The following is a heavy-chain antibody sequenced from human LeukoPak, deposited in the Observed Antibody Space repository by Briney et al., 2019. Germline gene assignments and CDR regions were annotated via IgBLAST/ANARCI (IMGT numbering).Heavy chain of an antibody. CDR3: TQGLL. CDR2: ISGSGGST. D-gene: IGHD3-22*01. Sequence: GGSLRLSCVASGFTFSTYGMSWVRQAPGKGLEWVSAISGSGGSTYYADSVKGRFTISRDNSKNTLYLQMNSLKTEDTAVYYCTQGLLWGQGTLVTVSS. CDR1: GFTFSTYG. J-gene: IGHJ4*02. V-gene: IGHV3-23*01.